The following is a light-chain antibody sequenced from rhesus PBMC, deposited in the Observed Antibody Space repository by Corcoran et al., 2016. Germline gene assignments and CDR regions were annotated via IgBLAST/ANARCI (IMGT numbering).Light chain of an antibody. V-gene: IGKV7-13*01. J-gene: IGKJ1*01. Sequence: DIVLTQSPASLAVSPGQRATISCRASESVSVFGMNLIHWYQQKPGQPPKLLFNQTAYKNSGVPARFSGIGSGTDFTLTINPVEAADAADYYCLQSKDFPRTFGQGTKVEIK. CDR2: QTA. CDR3: LQSKDFPRT. CDR1: ESVSVFGMNL.